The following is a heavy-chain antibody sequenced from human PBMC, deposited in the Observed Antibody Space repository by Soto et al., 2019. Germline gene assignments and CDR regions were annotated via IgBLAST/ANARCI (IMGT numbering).Heavy chain of an antibody. Sequence: PSETLSLTCAVYGGSFSGYYWSWIRQPPGKGLEWIGEINHSGSTNYNPSLKSRVTISVDTSKNQFSLKLSSVTAADTAVYYCASRVYAIWGTNLDYWGQGTLVTVSS. CDR2: INHSGST. CDR1: GGSFSGYY. V-gene: IGHV4-34*01. J-gene: IGHJ4*02. D-gene: IGHD2-8*01. CDR3: ASRVYAIWGTNLDY.